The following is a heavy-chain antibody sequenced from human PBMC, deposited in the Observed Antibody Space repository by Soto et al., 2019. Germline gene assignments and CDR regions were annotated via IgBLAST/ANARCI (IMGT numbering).Heavy chain of an antibody. J-gene: IGHJ5*02. Sequence: QVHLQESGPGLVRPSETLSLTCTVSGDSISGSHWSWIRQSAGKGLEWIGRVYSSETTKYNPSLKSRVTLSTGTSKNQFSLEVRSMTAADTAVYFCAKMGGRVVGATDWFDPWGQGTLVTVSA. CDR2: VYSSETT. D-gene: IGHD1-26*01. CDR1: GDSISGSH. V-gene: IGHV4-4*07. CDR3: AKMGGRVVGATDWFDP.